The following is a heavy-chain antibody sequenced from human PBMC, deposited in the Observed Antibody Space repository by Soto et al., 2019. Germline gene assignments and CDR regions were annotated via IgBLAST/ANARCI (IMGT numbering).Heavy chain of an antibody. CDR1: GFTSSSYA. J-gene: IGHJ4*02. V-gene: IGHV3-30-3*01. Sequence: PGGSLRLSCAASGFTSSSYAMHWVRQAPGKGLEWVAVISYDGSNKYYADSVKGRFTISRDNSKNTLYLQMNSLRAEDTAVYYCARSQWRWYGSDYWGQGTLVTVSS. CDR2: ISYDGSNK. CDR3: ARSQWRWYGSDY. D-gene: IGHD3-10*01.